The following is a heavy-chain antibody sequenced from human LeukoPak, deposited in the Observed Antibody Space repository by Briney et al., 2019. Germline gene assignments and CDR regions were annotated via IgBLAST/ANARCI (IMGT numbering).Heavy chain of an antibody. Sequence: GGSLRLSCAASGFVFSSDWMHWVRQAPGKGLVWVSRMNSDGSRTSYADSVKGRFTISRDNAKNSLYLQMNSLRAEETALYYCAKDQEKMGYDILTVGFDYWGQGTLVTVSS. D-gene: IGHD3-9*01. V-gene: IGHV3-74*01. J-gene: IGHJ4*02. CDR2: MNSDGSRT. CDR3: AKDQEKMGYDILTVGFDY. CDR1: GFVFSSDW.